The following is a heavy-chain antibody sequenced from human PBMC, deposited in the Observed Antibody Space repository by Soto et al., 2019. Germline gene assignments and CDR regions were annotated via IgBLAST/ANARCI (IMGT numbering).Heavy chain of an antibody. Sequence: GGSLRLSCAASGFTFSSYGMHWVRQAPGKGLEWVAVISYDGSNKYYAESVKGRFTISRDNSKNTLYLQMNSLRAEDTAVYYCAKDQGLGPYYYYGMDVWGQGTTVTVSS. V-gene: IGHV3-30*18. CDR2: ISYDGSNK. CDR3: AKDQGLGPYYYYGMDV. CDR1: GFTFSSYG. J-gene: IGHJ6*02. D-gene: IGHD6-25*01.